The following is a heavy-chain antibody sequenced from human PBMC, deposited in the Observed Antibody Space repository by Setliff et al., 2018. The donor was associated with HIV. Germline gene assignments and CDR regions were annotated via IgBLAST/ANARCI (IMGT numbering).Heavy chain of an antibody. Sequence: PSETLSLTCAVYGASFSGYYWAWIRQSPGTGLEWIGEIYHSGITNYNPTLKSRVTISTDTSKNQFSLRLNSVTAADTAVYYCARVRLRVPPSIFDYWGQGALVTVSS. D-gene: IGHD2-2*01. CDR2: IYHSGIT. CDR3: ARVRLRVPPSIFDY. J-gene: IGHJ4*02. CDR1: GASFSGYY. V-gene: IGHV4-34*01.